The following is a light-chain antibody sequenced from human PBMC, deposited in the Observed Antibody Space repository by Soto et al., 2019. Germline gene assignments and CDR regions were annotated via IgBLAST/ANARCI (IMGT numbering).Light chain of an antibody. CDR3: QQYGDYST. J-gene: IGKJ2*01. CDR1: QTISDL. V-gene: IGKV1-5*01. Sequence: DIQMTQSPSTLSASVGDSVTIPCRASQTISDLVAWYQQHPGRAPKLLIYDGSTLQNGVASRFSGRRSGTGFTLTITSLQPVDFATYYCQQYGDYSTFGQGTKL. CDR2: DGS.